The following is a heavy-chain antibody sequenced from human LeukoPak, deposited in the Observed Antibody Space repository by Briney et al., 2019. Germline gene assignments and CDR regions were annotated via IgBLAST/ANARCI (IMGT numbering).Heavy chain of an antibody. J-gene: IGHJ4*02. Sequence: PGGSLRLSCAASGFTFSNAWMSWVRQAPGKGLEWVGRIKSKTDGGTTDYAAPVKGRFTISRDDSKDTLYLQMNSLKTEDTAVYYCTWDNCGGDCYADYWGQGTLVTVSS. CDR1: GFTFSNAW. CDR2: IKSKTDGGTT. CDR3: TWDNCGGDCYADY. D-gene: IGHD2-21*02. V-gene: IGHV3-15*01.